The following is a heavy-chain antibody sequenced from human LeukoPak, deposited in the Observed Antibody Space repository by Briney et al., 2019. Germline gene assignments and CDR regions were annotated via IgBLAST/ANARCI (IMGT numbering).Heavy chain of an antibody. V-gene: IGHV4-39*07. CDR3: ARTRVVVAATDY. CDR2: IYYSGST. J-gene: IGHJ4*02. Sequence: SETLSLTCTVSGGSISSSSYYWGWIRQPPGKGLEWIGSIYYSGSTYYNPSLKSRVTISVDTSKNQFSLKLSSVTAADTAVYYCARTRVVVAATDYWGQGTLVTVSS. CDR1: GGSISSSSYY. D-gene: IGHD2-15*01.